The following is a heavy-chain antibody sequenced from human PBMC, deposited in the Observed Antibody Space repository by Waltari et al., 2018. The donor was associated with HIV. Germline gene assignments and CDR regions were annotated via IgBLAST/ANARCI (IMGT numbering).Heavy chain of an antibody. J-gene: IGHJ6*01. CDR3: ARDSAPGLAVDDDDGEFFYYGLDV. CDR1: GGSFSGYS. Sequence: VHLERWGTGRLRPSGTLSLTCAVYGGSFSGYSWSWIPQSPGRGRAWIGEVNHVGRTNYSPSLKGRVTVSVDTSKNQFSLTMRSVTAADTAVYYCARDSAPGLAVDDDDGEFFYYGLDVWGQGTTVTVSS. D-gene: IGHD6-19*01. CDR2: VNHVGRT. V-gene: IGHV4-34*01.